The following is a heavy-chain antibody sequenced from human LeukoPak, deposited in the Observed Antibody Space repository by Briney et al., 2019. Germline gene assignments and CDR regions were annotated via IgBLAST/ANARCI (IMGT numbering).Heavy chain of an antibody. Sequence: GRSLRLSCAASGFTFSSYAMHWVRQAPGQGLEWVAVISYDGSNKYYADSVKGRFTISRDNSKNTLYLQMNSLRAEDTAVYYCAREVSSGWEYFDYWGQGTLVTVSS. V-gene: IGHV3-30*04. D-gene: IGHD6-19*01. CDR2: ISYDGSNK. J-gene: IGHJ4*02. CDR3: AREVSSGWEYFDY. CDR1: GFTFSSYA.